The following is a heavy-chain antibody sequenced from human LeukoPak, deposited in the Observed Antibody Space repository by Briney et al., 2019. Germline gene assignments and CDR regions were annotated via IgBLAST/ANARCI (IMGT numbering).Heavy chain of an antibody. CDR1: GFTFTSYS. Sequence: GGSLRLSCAASGFTFTSYSMNWVRQAPGKGLEWVSTISGGGGGTYYADSVRGRFTISRDNSKNTLYLQVNSLRAEDTAVYYCAKGGKWDVTPFDYWGQGTLVTVSS. D-gene: IGHD1-26*01. V-gene: IGHV3-23*01. CDR3: AKGGKWDVTPFDY. J-gene: IGHJ4*02. CDR2: ISGGGGGT.